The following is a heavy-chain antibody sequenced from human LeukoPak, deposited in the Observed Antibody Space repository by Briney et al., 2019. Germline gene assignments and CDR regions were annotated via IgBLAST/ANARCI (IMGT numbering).Heavy chain of an antibody. D-gene: IGHD3-10*01. CDR2: INGGDYST. J-gene: IGHJ4*02. V-gene: IGHV3-23*01. CDR3: ATANPTPRGINFDF. Sequence: GGSLRLSCAASGFTFSSSAMSWVRQAPGKGLQWLSSINGGDYSTYYTDSVKGRFTISRASSKNVLYLQMNSLTTDDTAIYYCATANPTPRGINFDFWGQGALVTVSS. CDR1: GFTFSSSA.